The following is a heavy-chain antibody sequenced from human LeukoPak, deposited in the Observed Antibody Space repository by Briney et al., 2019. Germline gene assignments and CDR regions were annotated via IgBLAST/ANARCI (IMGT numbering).Heavy chain of an antibody. Sequence: PGGSLRLSCAASGFTFSSYGMHWVRQAPGKGLEWVAVISYDGSNKYYADSVKGRFTISRDNSKNTLYLQMNSLRAEDTAVYYCAKGARGSFDYWGQGTLVTVSS. CDR1: GFTFSSYG. CDR3: AKGARGSFDY. J-gene: IGHJ4*02. CDR2: ISYDGSNK. D-gene: IGHD3-10*01. V-gene: IGHV3-30*18.